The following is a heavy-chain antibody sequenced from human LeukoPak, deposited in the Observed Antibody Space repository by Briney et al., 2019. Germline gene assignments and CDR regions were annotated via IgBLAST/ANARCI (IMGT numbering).Heavy chain of an antibody. CDR3: ARDSSGWYNRGY. Sequence: GGSLRLSCAASGFTFSSYSMNWVRQAPGKGLEWVSSISSSSSYIYYADSVKGRFTTSRDNAKNSLYLQMNSLRAEDTAVYYCARDSSGWYNRGYWGQGTLVTVSS. CDR2: ISSSSSYI. D-gene: IGHD6-19*01. V-gene: IGHV3-21*01. CDR1: GFTFSSYS. J-gene: IGHJ4*02.